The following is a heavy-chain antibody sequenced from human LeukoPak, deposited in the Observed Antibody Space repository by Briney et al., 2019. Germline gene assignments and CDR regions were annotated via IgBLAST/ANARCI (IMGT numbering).Heavy chain of an antibody. CDR1: GYTFTGYY. D-gene: IGHD4-17*01. V-gene: IGHV7-4-1*02. CDR2: INTNTGNP. J-gene: IGHJ3*02. CDR3: ARDRMVTTLPDAFDI. Sequence: ASVKVSCKASGYTFTGYYMHWVRQAPGQGLEWMGWINTNTGNPTYAQGFTGRFVFSLDTSVSTAYLQISSLKAEDTAVYYCARDRMVTTLPDAFDIWGQGTMVTVSS.